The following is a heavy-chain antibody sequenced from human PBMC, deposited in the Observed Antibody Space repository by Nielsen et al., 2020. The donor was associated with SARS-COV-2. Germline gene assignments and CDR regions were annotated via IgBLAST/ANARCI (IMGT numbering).Heavy chain of an antibody. J-gene: IGHJ4*02. D-gene: IGHD5-24*01. Sequence: GESLKISCAASEFTFNNYAMSWVRQAPGKGLEWVSTISGGGESTRYADSVKGRFTISRDNSKNTLYLQMNSLRAEDTAVYYCAKDLQDGYNSADIDYWGQGTLVTVSS. CDR3: AKDLQDGYNSADIDY. CDR1: EFTFNNYA. CDR2: ISGGGEST. V-gene: IGHV3-23*01.